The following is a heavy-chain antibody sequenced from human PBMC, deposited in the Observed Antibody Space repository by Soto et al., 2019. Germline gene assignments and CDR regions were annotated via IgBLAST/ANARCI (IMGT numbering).Heavy chain of an antibody. V-gene: IGHV1-46*01. D-gene: IGHD2-2*01. Sequence: ASVKVSCKASGYTFTSYYMHWVRQAPGQGPEWMGIINPSGGSTSYAQKFQGRVTMTRDTSTSTVYMELSSLRSEDTAVYYCARTCRVVPAANPYYYYGMDVWGQGTTVTVSS. CDR1: GYTFTSYY. CDR2: INPSGGST. J-gene: IGHJ6*02. CDR3: ARTCRVVPAANPYYYYGMDV.